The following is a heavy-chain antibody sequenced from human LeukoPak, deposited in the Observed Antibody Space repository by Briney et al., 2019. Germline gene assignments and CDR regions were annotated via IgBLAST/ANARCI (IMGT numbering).Heavy chain of an antibody. Sequence: GGSLRLSCAASGFTFSTYSVNWVRQAPGKGLEWVSYISSSSSTIYYADPVQGRFTISRDNAKNSLYLQMNSLRAEDTAVYYCARRITASGKHYFDHWGQGTLVTVSS. D-gene: IGHD6-25*01. CDR3: ARRITASGKHYFDH. CDR1: GFTFSTYS. CDR2: ISSSSSTI. V-gene: IGHV3-48*01. J-gene: IGHJ4*02.